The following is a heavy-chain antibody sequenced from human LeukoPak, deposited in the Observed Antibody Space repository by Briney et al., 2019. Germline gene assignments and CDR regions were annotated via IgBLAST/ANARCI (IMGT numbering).Heavy chain of an antibody. CDR3: ARDVNGYSSSWYTNYFDY. J-gene: IGHJ4*02. D-gene: IGHD6-13*01. Sequence: GGSLRLSCAASGFTFSSYSMNWVRQAPGKGLEWVSSISSSSSYIYYADSVKARFTISRDNAKNSLYLQMNSLRAEDTAVYYCARDVNGYSSSWYTNYFDYWGQGTLVTVSS. V-gene: IGHV3-21*01. CDR2: ISSSSSYI. CDR1: GFTFSSYS.